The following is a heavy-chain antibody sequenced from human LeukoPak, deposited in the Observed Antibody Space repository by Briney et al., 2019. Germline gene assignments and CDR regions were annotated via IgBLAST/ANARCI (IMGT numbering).Heavy chain of an antibody. CDR1: GYTFTSYY. CDR2: INPSGGST. CDR3: ARVGTYDYGGNFDFDY. D-gene: IGHD4-23*01. J-gene: IGHJ4*02. Sequence: ASVKVSCKASGYTFTSYYMYWVRQAPGQGLEWMGIINPSGGSTSYAQKFQGRVTMTRDTSTSTVYMELSSLRSEDTAVYYCARVGTYDYGGNFDFDYWGQGTLVTVSS. V-gene: IGHV1-46*01.